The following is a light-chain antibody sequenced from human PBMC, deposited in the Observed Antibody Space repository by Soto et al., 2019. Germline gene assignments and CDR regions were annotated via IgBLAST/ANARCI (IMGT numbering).Light chain of an antibody. J-gene: IGLJ1*01. CDR3: AAWDDTVRSYV. CDR2: RDN. V-gene: IGLV1-47*01. Sequence: QSVLPQPPSVSRAPGQRVPISCSGGISNIGTNYVHWFQQLPGTAPKVLSNRDNQRPSGVPDRFSGSKSGTSASLAISGLRSEDEAEYYCAAWDDTVRSYVFGTGTKLTVL. CDR1: ISNIGTNY.